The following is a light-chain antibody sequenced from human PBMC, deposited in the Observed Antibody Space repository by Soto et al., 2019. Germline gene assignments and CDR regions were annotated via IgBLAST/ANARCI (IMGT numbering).Light chain of an antibody. V-gene: IGLV2-14*01. CDR3: CSFTTNRLYV. Sequence: QSALTQPASVSGSPGQSITISCTGTSSDLGSYNLVSWYQHHPDKAPKLILFEVNNRPSGVSNRFSGSKSGNTASLTISGLQAEDEADYYCCSFTTNRLYVFGTGTKLTVL. CDR1: SSDLGSYNL. J-gene: IGLJ1*01. CDR2: EVN.